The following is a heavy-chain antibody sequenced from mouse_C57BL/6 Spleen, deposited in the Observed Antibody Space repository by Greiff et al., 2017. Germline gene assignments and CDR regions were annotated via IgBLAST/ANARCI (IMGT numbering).Heavy chain of an antibody. J-gene: IGHJ4*01. CDR2: IDPETGGT. D-gene: IGHD3-2*02. Sequence: VKVVESGAELVRPGASVTLSCKASGYTFTDYEMHWVKQTPVHGLEWIGAIDPETGGTAYNQKFKGKAILTADKSSSTAYMELRSLTSEDSAVYYCTRQLRYYYAMDYWGQGTSVTVSS. V-gene: IGHV1-15*01. CDR3: TRQLRYYYAMDY. CDR1: GYTFTDYE.